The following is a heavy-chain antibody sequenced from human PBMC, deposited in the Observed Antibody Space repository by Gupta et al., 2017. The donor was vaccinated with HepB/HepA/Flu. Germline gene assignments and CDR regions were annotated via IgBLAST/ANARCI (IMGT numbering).Heavy chain of an antibody. CDR1: GGSFSGYY. CDR3: ARGGSEQLGEDTFDY. V-gene: IGHV4-34*01. Sequence: QVQLQQWGAGLLKPSETLSLTCAVYGGSFSGYYWSWIRQPPGKGLEWIGEINHSGSTNYNPSLKSLVTISVDTSKNQFSLKLSSVTAADTAVYYCARGGSEQLGEDTFDYWGQGTLVTVSS. CDR2: INHSGST. J-gene: IGHJ4*02. D-gene: IGHD6-6*01.